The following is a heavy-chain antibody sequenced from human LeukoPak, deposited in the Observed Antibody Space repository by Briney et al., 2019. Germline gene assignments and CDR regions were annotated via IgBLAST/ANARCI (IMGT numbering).Heavy chain of an antibody. D-gene: IGHD3-22*01. Sequence: GGSLRLSCAASGFTVGSNYMSWVRQAPGKGLEWVSVIYSGGSTYYADSVKGRFTISRDNSKNTLYLQMNSLRAEDTAVYYCARDSPRPPRYYYDSSPLGGDYFDYWGQGTLVTVSS. CDR2: IYSGGST. CDR3: ARDSPRPPRYYYDSSPLGGDYFDY. CDR1: GFTVGSNY. J-gene: IGHJ4*02. V-gene: IGHV3-66*01.